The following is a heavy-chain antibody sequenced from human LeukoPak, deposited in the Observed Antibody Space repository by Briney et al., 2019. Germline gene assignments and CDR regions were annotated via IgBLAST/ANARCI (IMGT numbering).Heavy chain of an antibody. Sequence: GGSLRLSCAASGFTFTDYWMTWVRQAPGQGLEWVASIKPDGSEKYYADTVTGRFTISRDNAKNTLYLQMNCLSVEDTAVYYCASDLYWWSDLGYWGQGTLVTVSS. CDR2: IKPDGSEK. J-gene: IGHJ4*02. V-gene: IGHV3-7*01. CDR1: GFTFTDYW. D-gene: IGHD2-8*02. CDR3: ASDLYWWSDLGY.